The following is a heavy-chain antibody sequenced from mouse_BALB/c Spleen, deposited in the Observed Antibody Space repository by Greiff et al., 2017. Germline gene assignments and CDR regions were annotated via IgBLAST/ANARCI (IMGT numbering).Heavy chain of an antibody. V-gene: IGHV1-67*01. CDR1: GYTFTDYA. CDR2: ISTYYGNT. CDR3: ARGGTMITTGPYYYAMDY. Sequence: QVQLKESGPELVRPGVSVKISCKGSGYTFTDYAMHWVKQSHAKSLEWIGVISTYYGNTNYNQKFKGKATMTVDKSSSTAYMELARLTSEDSAIYYCARGGTMITTGPYYYAMDYWGQGTSVTVSS. D-gene: IGHD2-4*01. J-gene: IGHJ4*01.